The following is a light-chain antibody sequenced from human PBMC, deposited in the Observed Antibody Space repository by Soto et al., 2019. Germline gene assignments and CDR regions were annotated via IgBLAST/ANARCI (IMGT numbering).Light chain of an antibody. Sequence: QSVLTQPPSASGTPGQRVTISCSGSSSNVGSYTVYWYQQLPGTAPKVLIYSGNRRPSGVPGRFSGSKSGTSGSLAINGLQAEGEAEYYWAALDDSLNGLVIGRGTKLTVL. V-gene: IGLV1-44*01. CDR1: SSNVGSYT. CDR3: AALDDSLNGLV. CDR2: SGN. J-gene: IGLJ2*01.